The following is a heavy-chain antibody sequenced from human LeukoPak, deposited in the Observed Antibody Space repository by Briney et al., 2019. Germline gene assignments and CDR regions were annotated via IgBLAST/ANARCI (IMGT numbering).Heavy chain of an antibody. CDR2: ISSSGSTI. CDR1: GFTFSGYE. Sequence: GGSLRLSCAASGFTFSGYEMNWVRQAPGKGLEWVSYISSSGSTIYYADSVKGRFTISRDNAKNSLYLQMNSLRAEDTAVYYCARELVRGVRSFDHWGQGTLVTVSS. D-gene: IGHD3-10*01. J-gene: IGHJ5*02. V-gene: IGHV3-48*03. CDR3: ARELVRGVRSFDH.